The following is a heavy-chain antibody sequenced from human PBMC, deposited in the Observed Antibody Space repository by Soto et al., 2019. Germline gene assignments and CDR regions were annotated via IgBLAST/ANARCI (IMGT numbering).Heavy chain of an antibody. Sequence: QVQLLQSGAEVKKPGSSMNVSCKTLGGTFSSHAVNWLRQAPGQGFEWIGGIIPLFGTTNFAQKFQGRVTITADKSPSTVYMALSSLRFEDTALYYCAIVAQVGSGWFGPWGQGTLVTVSP. D-gene: IGHD1-26*01. J-gene: IGHJ5*02. CDR2: IIPLFGTT. V-gene: IGHV1-69*06. CDR1: GGTFSSHA. CDR3: AIVAQVGSGWFGP.